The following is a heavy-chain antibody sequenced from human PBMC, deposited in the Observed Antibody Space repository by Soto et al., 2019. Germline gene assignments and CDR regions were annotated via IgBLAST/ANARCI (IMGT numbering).Heavy chain of an antibody. V-gene: IGHV3-23*01. CDR3: AKTANGWFSAFDI. J-gene: IGHJ3*02. Sequence: GGSLRLSCAASGFTFSSYAMSWVRQAPGKGLEWVSVISDSGGSTYYADSVRGRFTISRDNSKSTLFLQMNSLRAEDTAVYYCAKTANGWFSAFDIWGQGTMVTVSS. CDR2: ISDSGGST. CDR1: GFTFSSYA. D-gene: IGHD6-19*01.